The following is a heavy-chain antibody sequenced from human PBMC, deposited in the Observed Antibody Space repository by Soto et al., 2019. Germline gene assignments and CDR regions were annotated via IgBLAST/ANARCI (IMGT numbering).Heavy chain of an antibody. Sequence: SETLSLTCTVSGGSISSYYWSWIRQPPGKGLEWIGYIYYSGSTNYNHSLKSRVTISVDTSKNQFSLKLSSVNAADTAVYYCERDLGVGAAVGDFDIRGQGTMVTVSS. V-gene: IGHV4-59*01. CDR3: ERDLGVGAAVGDFDI. J-gene: IGHJ3*02. D-gene: IGHD1-26*01. CDR2: IYYSGST. CDR1: GGSISSYY.